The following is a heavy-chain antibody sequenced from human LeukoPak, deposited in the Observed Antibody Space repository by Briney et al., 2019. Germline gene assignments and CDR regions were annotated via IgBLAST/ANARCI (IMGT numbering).Heavy chain of an antibody. J-gene: IGHJ6*03. CDR2: ISWNSGSI. Sequence: GGSLRLSCAASGFTFDDYAMHWVRQAPGKGLEWVSGISWNSGSIGYADSVKGRFTISRDNAKNSLYLQMNSLRAEATALYYCAKDISSGYYYYYMDVWGKGTTVTVSS. CDR1: GFTFDDYA. D-gene: IGHD6-25*01. CDR3: AKDISSGYYYYYMDV. V-gene: IGHV3-9*01.